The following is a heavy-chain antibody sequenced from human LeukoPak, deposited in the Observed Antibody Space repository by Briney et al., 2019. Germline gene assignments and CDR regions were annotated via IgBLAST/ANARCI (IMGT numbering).Heavy chain of an antibody. J-gene: IGHJ1*01. Sequence: ASVKASCKTSGGTFSSYSISWVRQAPGQGLEWMGGIIPMSGTIKYAQQFQGRVTMTADRSTSTAYMALSSLRSEDTAVYYCATYRSTWSPRFEYFQHWGQGTLVTVSS. CDR1: GGTFSSYS. V-gene: IGHV1-69*06. CDR2: IIPMSGTI. CDR3: ATYRSTWSPRFEYFQH. D-gene: IGHD6-13*01.